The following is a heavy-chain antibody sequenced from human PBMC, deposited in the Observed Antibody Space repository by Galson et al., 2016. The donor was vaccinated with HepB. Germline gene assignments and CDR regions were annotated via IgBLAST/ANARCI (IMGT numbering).Heavy chain of an antibody. CDR3: ARAELRWSSGLHNYYYYGMDV. D-gene: IGHD6-19*01. CDR1: GYTFTNYG. CDR2: IIPIFGTA. Sequence: SVKVSCKASGYTFTNYGISWVRQAPGQGLEWMGGIIPIFGTANYAQKFQGRVTITADESTSTAYMELSNLRSEDTAVYYCARAELRWSSGLHNYYYYGMDVWGQGTTVTVSS. J-gene: IGHJ6*02. V-gene: IGHV1-69*13.